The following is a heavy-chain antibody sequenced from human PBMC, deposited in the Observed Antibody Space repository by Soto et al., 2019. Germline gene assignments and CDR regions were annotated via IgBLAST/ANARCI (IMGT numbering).Heavy chain of an antibody. Sequence: GGSLRLSCAASGFTFSSYWMHWVRQAPGKGLVWVSRINSDGSSTSYADSVKGRFTISRDNAKNTLYLQMNSLRAEDTAVYYCARDRPQVLVVVVAAKDAFDIWGQGTMVTVSS. CDR3: ARDRPQVLVVVVAAKDAFDI. CDR2: INSDGSST. D-gene: IGHD2-15*01. CDR1: GFTFSSYW. V-gene: IGHV3-74*01. J-gene: IGHJ3*02.